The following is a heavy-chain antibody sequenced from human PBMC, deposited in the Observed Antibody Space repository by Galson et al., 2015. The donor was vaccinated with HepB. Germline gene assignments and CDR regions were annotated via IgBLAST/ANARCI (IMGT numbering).Heavy chain of an antibody. D-gene: IGHD6-19*01. CDR3: AKGRFSSGWYVPDLDY. CDR2: ISWNSGSI. V-gene: IGHV3-9*01. Sequence: SLRLSCAASGFTFDEYAMHWVRQAPGKGLEWVSGISWNSGSIGYADSVKGRFTISRDNAKNSLYLQMNSLRAEDTALYYCAKGRFSSGWYVPDLDYWGQGTLVTVSS. J-gene: IGHJ4*02. CDR1: GFTFDEYA.